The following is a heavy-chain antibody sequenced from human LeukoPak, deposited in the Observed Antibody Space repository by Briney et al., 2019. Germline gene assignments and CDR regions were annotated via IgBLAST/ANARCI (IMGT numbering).Heavy chain of an antibody. D-gene: IGHD2-2*02. J-gene: IGHJ5*02. Sequence: GASVKVSYKASGYTFTSYYMHWVRQAPGQGLEWMGIINPSGGSTSYAQKFQGRVTMTRDTSTSTVYMELSSLRSEDTAVYYCARDICTSCYRTNWFDPWGQGTLVTVSS. V-gene: IGHV1-46*01. CDR1: GYTFTSYY. CDR3: ARDICTSCYRTNWFDP. CDR2: INPSGGST.